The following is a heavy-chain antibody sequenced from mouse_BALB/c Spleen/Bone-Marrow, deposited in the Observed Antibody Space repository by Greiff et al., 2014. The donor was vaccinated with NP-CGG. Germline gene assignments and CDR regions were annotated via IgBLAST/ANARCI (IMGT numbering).Heavy chain of an antibody. Sequence: VQLKESGAELVKPGASVKLSCTASGFNIKDTYMHWVKQRPEQGLEWIGRIDPANGNTKYDPKFQGKATITADTSSNTAYQQLSSLTSEDTAVYYCARLGNYGPSYAMDYWGQGTSVTVSS. CDR3: ARLGNYGPSYAMDY. D-gene: IGHD2-1*01. CDR2: IDPANGNT. J-gene: IGHJ4*01. CDR1: GFNIKDTY. V-gene: IGHV14-3*02.